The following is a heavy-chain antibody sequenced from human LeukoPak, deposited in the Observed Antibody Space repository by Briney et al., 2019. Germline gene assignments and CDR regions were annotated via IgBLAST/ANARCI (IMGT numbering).Heavy chain of an antibody. Sequence: GGSLRLSCAASGFTFSSYAMHWVRQAPGQGLEWVAVILYDGSNEYYAGSVGGRFTISRDNSKNTLFLQMNSLRLDDTAVYYCAKGSYSSAWYPDYWGQGTLVTVSS. CDR3: AKGSYSSAWYPDY. CDR1: GFTFSSYA. J-gene: IGHJ4*02. V-gene: IGHV3-30*18. CDR2: ILYDGSNE. D-gene: IGHD6-19*01.